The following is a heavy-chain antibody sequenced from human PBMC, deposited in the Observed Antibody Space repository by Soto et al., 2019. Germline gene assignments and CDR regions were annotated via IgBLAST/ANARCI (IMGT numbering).Heavy chain of an antibody. CDR1: GYTLTNYG. CDR3: ARSCSGGSCRSAY. CDR2: ISPFTGDT. Sequence: ASVKVSCKASGYTLTNYGINWGRQAPGQGLEWMGWISPFTGDTHYTQSLQGRITMTTDTSTSTAYMELRSLRSADTAVYYCARSCSGGSCRSAYWGQGTLVTVSS. J-gene: IGHJ4*02. V-gene: IGHV1-18*04. D-gene: IGHD2-15*01.